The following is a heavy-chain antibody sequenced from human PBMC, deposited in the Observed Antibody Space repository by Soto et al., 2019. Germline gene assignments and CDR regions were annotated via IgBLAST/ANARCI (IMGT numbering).Heavy chain of an antibody. J-gene: IGHJ6*02. CDR2: IIPAFGTA. V-gene: IGHV1-69*13. D-gene: IGHD6-13*01. CDR1: GGTFSSHF. Sequence: GASVKVSCKVSGGTFSSHFINWVRQAPGQGLEWVGGIIPAFGTASYAEKFQGRVTITADESTSTAYMELSRLRSDDTAVYYCARETPSAAAAYYYYGLDVWGQGTTVTVSS. CDR3: ARETPSAAAAYYYYGLDV.